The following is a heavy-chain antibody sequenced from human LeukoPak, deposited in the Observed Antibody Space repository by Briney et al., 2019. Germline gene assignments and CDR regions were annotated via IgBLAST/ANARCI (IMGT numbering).Heavy chain of an antibody. CDR2: IIPIFGTA. Sequence: SVTVSCKASGGTFSSYAISWVRQAPGQGLEWMGGIIPIFGTANYAQKFQGRVTITADESTSTAYMELSSLRSEDTAVYYCARGVVHCGGDCYSSWFDPWGQGTLVTVSS. D-gene: IGHD2-21*02. J-gene: IGHJ5*02. CDR1: GGTFSSYA. V-gene: IGHV1-69*13. CDR3: ARGVVHCGGDCYSSWFDP.